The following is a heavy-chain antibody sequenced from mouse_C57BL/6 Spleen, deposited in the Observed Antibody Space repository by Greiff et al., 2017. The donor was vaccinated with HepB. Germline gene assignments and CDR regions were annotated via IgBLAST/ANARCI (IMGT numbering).Heavy chain of an antibody. D-gene: IGHD1-2*01. CDR2: INPNNGGT. Sequence: EVQLQQSGPELVKPGASVKMSCKASGYTFTDYNMHWVKQSHGKSLEWIGYINPNNGGTSYNQKFKGKATLTVNKSSSTAYMELRILTSEDSAVYYCARSLGLWYFDVLGTGTTVTVSS. V-gene: IGHV1-22*01. CDR1: GYTFTDYN. J-gene: IGHJ1*03. CDR3: ARSLGLWYFDV.